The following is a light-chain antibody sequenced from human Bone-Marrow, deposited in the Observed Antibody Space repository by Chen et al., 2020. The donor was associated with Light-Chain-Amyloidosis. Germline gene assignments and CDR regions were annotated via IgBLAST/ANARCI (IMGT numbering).Light chain of an antibody. Sequence: SYELTQPPSVSVSPGQTARITCSGDDLPTKYAYWYQQKPGQAPVLVIHRDTERPSGISERFSCSSSGTTATLTISGVQAEDEADYHCQSADSSGTYEVIFGGVTKLTVL. CDR1: DLPTKY. V-gene: IGLV3-25*03. J-gene: IGLJ2*01. CDR2: RDT. CDR3: QSADSSGTYEVI.